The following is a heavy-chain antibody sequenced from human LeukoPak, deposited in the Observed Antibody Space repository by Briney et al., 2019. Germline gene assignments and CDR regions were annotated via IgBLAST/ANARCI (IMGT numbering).Heavy chain of an antibody. J-gene: IGHJ3*02. Sequence: PSETLSLTCTVSGGSVSSGSYYWSWIRQPPGKGLEWIGYIYYSGSTNYNPSLKGRVTISVDTSKNQFSLKLSSVTAADTAVYYCARGPNTYYYDSSGYNDAFDIWGQGTMVTVSS. CDR3: ARGPNTYYYDSSGYNDAFDI. CDR1: GGSVSSGSYY. V-gene: IGHV4-61*01. CDR2: IYYSGST. D-gene: IGHD3-22*01.